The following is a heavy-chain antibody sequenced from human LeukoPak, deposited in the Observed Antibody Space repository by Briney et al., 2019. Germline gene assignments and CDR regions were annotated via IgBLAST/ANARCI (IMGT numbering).Heavy chain of an antibody. D-gene: IGHD2-15*01. CDR1: GDTVSSNSGA. Sequence: SQTLSLTCAISGDTVSSNSGAWNWIRQSPSRGLEWLGRTYYGSNWYYDYAVSVKSRITINPDTSKNQFSLQLNSVTPEDTAVYYCARGDCSGGSCYSHAANWFDPWGQGTLVTVSS. V-gene: IGHV6-1*01. CDR3: ARGDCSGGSCYSHAANWFDP. CDR2: TYYGSNWYY. J-gene: IGHJ5*02.